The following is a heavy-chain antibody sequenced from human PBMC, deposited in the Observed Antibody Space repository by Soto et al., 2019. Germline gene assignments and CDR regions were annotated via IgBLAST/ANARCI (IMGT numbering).Heavy chain of an antibody. J-gene: IGHJ6*02. V-gene: IGHV3-53*01. CDR2: IYSGGST. CDR3: ARDEGYSSSWYVSYYGMDV. Sequence: GGSLRLSCAASGFTVSSNYMSWVRQAPGKGLEWVSVIYSGGSTYYADSVKGRFTISRDNSKNTLYLQMNSLRAVDTAVYYCARDEGYSSSWYVSYYGMDVWGQGTTVTVSS. D-gene: IGHD6-13*01. CDR1: GFTVSSNY.